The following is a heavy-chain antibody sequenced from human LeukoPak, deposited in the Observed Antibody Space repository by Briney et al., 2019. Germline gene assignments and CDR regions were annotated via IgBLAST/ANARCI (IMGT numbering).Heavy chain of an antibody. CDR3: ARHGSVSSGALV. CDR1: GGSISSYY. V-gene: IGHV4-59*08. CDR2: IFYSGST. J-gene: IGHJ4*02. Sequence: PSETLSLTCTVSGGSISSYYWSWIRQPPGKGLEWIGYIFYSGSTNYNPALKSRVTISVDTSKNQFSLKLSSVTAADTAVYYCARHGSVSSGALVWGQGTLVTVSS. D-gene: IGHD3-22*01.